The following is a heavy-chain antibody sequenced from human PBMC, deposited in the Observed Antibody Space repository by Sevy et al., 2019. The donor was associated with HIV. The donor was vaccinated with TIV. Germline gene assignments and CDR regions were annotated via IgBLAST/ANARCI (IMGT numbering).Heavy chain of an antibody. D-gene: IGHD3-22*01. J-gene: IGHJ6*02. V-gene: IGHV3-23*01. CDR2: ISGSGGST. Sequence: GGSLRLSCAASGFTFSSYARSWVRQAPGKGLEWVSAISGSGGSTYYADSVKGRFTIPRDNSKNTLYLQMNSLRAEDTAVYYCAKEGYDSSGYYYPYYYYGMDVWGQGTTVTVSS. CDR1: GFTFSSYA. CDR3: AKEGYDSSGYYYPYYYYGMDV.